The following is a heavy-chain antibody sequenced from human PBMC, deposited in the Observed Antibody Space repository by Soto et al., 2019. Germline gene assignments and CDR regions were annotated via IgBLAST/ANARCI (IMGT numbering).Heavy chain of an antibody. CDR1: GFTFSTSV. D-gene: IGHD3-10*01. V-gene: IGHV3-30-3*01. CDR2: ISYGGVNK. Sequence: QVQLVESGGGVVQPGGSLRLSCAASGFTFSTSVMHWVRQAPGKGLEWMAIISYGGVNKYYADSVKGRFTISRDISESTLYLQMNSLRTEDTAVYYCAREEFEDGRRQFDYWGQGTLVSVSS. CDR3: AREEFEDGRRQFDY. J-gene: IGHJ4*02.